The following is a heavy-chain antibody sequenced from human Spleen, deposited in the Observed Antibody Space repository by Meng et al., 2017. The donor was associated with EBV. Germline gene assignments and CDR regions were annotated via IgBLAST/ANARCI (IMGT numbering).Heavy chain of an antibody. CDR2: INAGNGNT. V-gene: IGHV1-3*01. Sequence: QVQFVQSGAEVSKPGAPVKVSCRASGYTFKSFAIHWVRQAPGQRLEWMGWINAGNGNTTYSQKFQGRLTITRDTSASTAYMELSSLRSEDTAVYYCARVEFIEVVVDYWGQGTLVTVSS. CDR1: GYTFKSFA. J-gene: IGHJ4*02. D-gene: IGHD2-15*01. CDR3: ARVEFIEVVVDY.